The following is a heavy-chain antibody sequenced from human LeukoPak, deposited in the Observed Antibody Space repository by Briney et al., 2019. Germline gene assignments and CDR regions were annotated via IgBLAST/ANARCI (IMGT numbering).Heavy chain of an antibody. Sequence: PSETLSLTCTVSGGSISSYYWSWIRQPPGKGLAWIGYIYYSGSTNYNPSLKSRVTISVDTSKNQFSLKLSSVTAADTAMYYCARDGSYGSGRRYYYYGMDVWGQGTTVTVSS. CDR1: GGSISSYY. J-gene: IGHJ6*02. V-gene: IGHV4-59*01. CDR3: ARDGSYGSGRRYYYYGMDV. D-gene: IGHD3-10*01. CDR2: IYYSGST.